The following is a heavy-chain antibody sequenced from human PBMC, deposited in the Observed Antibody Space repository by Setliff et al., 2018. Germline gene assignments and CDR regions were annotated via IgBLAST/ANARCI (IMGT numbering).Heavy chain of an antibody. Sequence: HPGGSLRLSCDASGFTVSSNYMSWVRQAPGKGLEWVSVIYSGGGTYYADSVKGRFIISRDNSKNTLYFQMNSLRAEDTAVYYCASLGSYPTRADYWGQGTLVTVSS. CDR1: GFTVSSNY. V-gene: IGHV3-53*05. CDR2: IYSGGGT. CDR3: ASLGSYPTRADY. J-gene: IGHJ4*02. D-gene: IGHD1-26*01.